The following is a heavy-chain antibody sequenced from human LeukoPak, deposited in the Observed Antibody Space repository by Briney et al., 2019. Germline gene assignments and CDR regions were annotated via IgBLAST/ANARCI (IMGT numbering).Heavy chain of an antibody. CDR2: ITGSGCST. J-gene: IGHJ4*02. D-gene: IGHD7-27*01. V-gene: IGHV3-23*01. CDR3: ATGRNWVFDY. Sequence: GGSLRLSCAASGFIFSSYAMRWVRQAPGKGLEGVSAITGSGCSTHYADSVRGRFTISRDNSKNTLYVQMDCLRAEDTALYYCATGRNWVFDYWGQGTLVTVSS. CDR1: GFIFSSYA.